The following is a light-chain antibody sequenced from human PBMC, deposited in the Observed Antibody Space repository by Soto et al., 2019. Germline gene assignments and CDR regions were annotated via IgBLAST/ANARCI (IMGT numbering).Light chain of an antibody. V-gene: IGKV3-20*01. J-gene: IGKJ5*01. CDR2: GAS. CDR1: QSVSSSY. Sequence: EILLTQSPGTLSLSPGERATLSCRASQSVSSSYLAWYQQKPGQAPRLLIYGASSRATGIPDRFSGSGSGTDFTLTISSLQSEDFAVYYCQQYNNWPITFGQGTRLEIK. CDR3: QQYNNWPIT.